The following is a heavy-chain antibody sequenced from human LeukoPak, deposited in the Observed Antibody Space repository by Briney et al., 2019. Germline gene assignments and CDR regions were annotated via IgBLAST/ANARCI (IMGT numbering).Heavy chain of an antibody. Sequence: VASVKVSCEVSGYTLTELSMHWVRQAPGKGLEWMGGFDPEDGETIYAQKFQGRVTMTEDTSTDPAYMELSSLRSEDTAVYYCATGYYDSSGYYLFDYWGQGTLVTVSS. J-gene: IGHJ4*02. CDR3: ATGYYDSSGYYLFDY. D-gene: IGHD3-22*01. V-gene: IGHV1-24*01. CDR2: FDPEDGET. CDR1: GYTLTELS.